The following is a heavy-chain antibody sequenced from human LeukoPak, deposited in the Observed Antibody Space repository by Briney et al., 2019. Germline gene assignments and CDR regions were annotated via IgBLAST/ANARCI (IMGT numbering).Heavy chain of an antibody. D-gene: IGHD6-13*01. Sequence: GASVKVSCKASGYTFTGHYIHWVRQAPGQGLEWMGFINPNSGGTNYAQKFQGRVTMTRDTSISTAYMELSRLRSDDTAVYYCAIIAAAGYFDYWGQGTLVTVSS. V-gene: IGHV1-2*02. CDR2: INPNSGGT. CDR3: AIIAAAGYFDY. CDR1: GYTFTGHY. J-gene: IGHJ4*02.